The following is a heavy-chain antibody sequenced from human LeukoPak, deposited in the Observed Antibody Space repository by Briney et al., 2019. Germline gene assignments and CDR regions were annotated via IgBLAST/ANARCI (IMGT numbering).Heavy chain of an antibody. CDR2: IGTAGDT. CDR3: ASSKWELPSPIY. V-gene: IGHV3-13*01. CDR1: GFTFSSYD. D-gene: IGHD1-26*01. Sequence: GGSLRLSCAASGFTFSSYDMHWVRQATGKGLEWVSAIGTAGDTYYPGSVKGRFTISRENAKNSLYLQMNSLRAGDTAVYYCASSKWELPSPIYWGQGTLVTVSS. J-gene: IGHJ4*02.